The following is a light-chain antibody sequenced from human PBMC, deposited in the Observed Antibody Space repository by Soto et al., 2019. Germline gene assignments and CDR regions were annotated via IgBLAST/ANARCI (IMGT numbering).Light chain of an antibody. J-gene: IGKJ1*01. CDR3: QQYNNWPRT. CDR1: QSVSSN. Sequence: EIVMTQSPATLSVSPGERATLXCRASQSVSSNLAWYQQKPGQAPRLLIYGASTRATGIPARFSGSGSGTEFTLTISSLQSEDFAVYYCQQYNNWPRTFGQGTKVDIK. CDR2: GAS. V-gene: IGKV3-15*01.